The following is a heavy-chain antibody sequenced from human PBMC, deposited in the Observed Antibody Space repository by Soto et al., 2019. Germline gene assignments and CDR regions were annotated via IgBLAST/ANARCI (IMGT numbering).Heavy chain of an antibody. CDR1: GGSISSEGYY. CDR2: IYYSGST. V-gene: IGHV4-31*03. D-gene: IGHD5-18*01. CDR3: ARGKGYSYGPYYFDY. Sequence: QVPLQESGPGLVKPSQTLSLTCTVSGGSISSEGYYWSWFRQHAGKGLEWIGDIYYSGSTYYNPSLKSRVTISGDTSKNQFSLKLSSVTAADTAVYYCARGKGYSYGPYYFDYWGQGTLVTVSS. J-gene: IGHJ4*02.